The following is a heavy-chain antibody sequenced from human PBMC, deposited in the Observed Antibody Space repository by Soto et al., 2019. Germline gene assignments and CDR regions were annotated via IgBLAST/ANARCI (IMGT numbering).Heavy chain of an antibody. CDR2: ISGSGGST. CDR3: AKDVAHITIFGVANNWFDP. V-gene: IGHV3-23*01. Sequence: GGSLRLSCASSGCTFSSYAMSWVRQAPGKGLEWVSAISGSGGSTYYADSVKGRFTISRDNSKNMLYLQMNSLRAEDTAVYYCAKDVAHITIFGVANNWFDPWGQGTLVTVSS. CDR1: GCTFSSYA. D-gene: IGHD3-3*01. J-gene: IGHJ5*02.